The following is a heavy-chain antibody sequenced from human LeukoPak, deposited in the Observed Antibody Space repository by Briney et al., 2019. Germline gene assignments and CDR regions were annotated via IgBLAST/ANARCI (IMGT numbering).Heavy chain of an antibody. CDR3: ARDGPAQMVDFDY. J-gene: IGHJ4*02. CDR2: IYPNNGAT. V-gene: IGHV1-2*02. Sequence: ASVKVSCKASGYTFSGTGWYLYWLRQAPGQGLECVGWIYPNNGATAYAQKFRGRVAMTRDTSINTAYMELSRLRPDDTAVYYCARDGPAQMVDFDYWGQGTLVTVSS. CDR1: GYTFSGTGWY. D-gene: IGHD3-10*01.